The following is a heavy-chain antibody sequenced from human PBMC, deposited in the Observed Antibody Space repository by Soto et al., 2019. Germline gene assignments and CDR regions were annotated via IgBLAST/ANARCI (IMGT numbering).Heavy chain of an antibody. Sequence: GGSLRLSCAASGFTFSSYSMNWVRQAPGKGLEWVSSISSSSYIYYADSVKGRFTISRDNAKNSLYLQMNSLRAEDTAVYYCARDSARFLEWLSQVGYFDYWGQGTLVTVSS. CDR2: ISSSSYI. J-gene: IGHJ4*02. CDR3: ARDSARFLEWLSQVGYFDY. CDR1: GFTFSSYS. D-gene: IGHD3-3*01. V-gene: IGHV3-21*01.